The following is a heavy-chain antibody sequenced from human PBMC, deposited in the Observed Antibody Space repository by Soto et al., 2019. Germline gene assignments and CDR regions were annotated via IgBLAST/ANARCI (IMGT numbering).Heavy chain of an antibody. J-gene: IGHJ4*02. Sequence: GGSMRLSCAASGFTFSNYAMSWVRQAPGKGLEWVSTISGRGGNTYYADSVKGRFTISRDNSRNTLYLQMDSLRVEDSAVYSCAKAGCSGGTCYLYYFDYWGQGALVTVSS. CDR1: GFTFSNYA. CDR3: AKAGCSGGTCYLYYFDY. V-gene: IGHV3-23*01. CDR2: ISGRGGNT. D-gene: IGHD2-15*01.